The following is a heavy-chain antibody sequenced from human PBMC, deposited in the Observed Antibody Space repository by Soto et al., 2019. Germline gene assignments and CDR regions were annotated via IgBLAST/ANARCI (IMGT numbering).Heavy chain of an antibody. CDR1: GFTFSSYS. V-gene: IGHV3-21*01. Sequence: EVQLVESGGGLVKPGGSLRLSCAASGFTFSSYSMNWVRQAPGKGLEWVSSISSSSSYIYYADSVKGRFTISRDNAKNSRYLQMNSLRAEDTAVYYCARASIQGYSNWGQGTLVTVSS. CDR3: ARASIQGYSN. CDR2: ISSSSSYI. D-gene: IGHD2-15*01. J-gene: IGHJ4*02.